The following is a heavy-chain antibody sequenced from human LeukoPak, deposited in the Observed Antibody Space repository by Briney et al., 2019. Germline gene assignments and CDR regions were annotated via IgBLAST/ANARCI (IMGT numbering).Heavy chain of an antibody. V-gene: IGHV3-53*01. Sequence: PGGSLRLSCAASGFTVSSNYMSWVRQAPGKGLEWVSVIYTGGSTYYADSVKGRFTISRDNSKNTLYLQMNSLRAEDTAVYYCARASAGTFDAFDIWGQGTMVTVSS. CDR3: ARASAGTFDAFDI. CDR2: IYTGGST. J-gene: IGHJ3*02. CDR1: GFTVSSNY. D-gene: IGHD6-19*01.